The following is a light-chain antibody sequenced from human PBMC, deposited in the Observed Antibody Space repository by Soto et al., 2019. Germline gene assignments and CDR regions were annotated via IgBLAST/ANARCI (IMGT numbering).Light chain of an antibody. CDR2: DAS. J-gene: IGKJ2*01. Sequence: DIQVTQSPSTLSASVGDRVTITCRASQAPGGFFAWFQQKPGKAPKLLIYDASNWQTGVPRRFSGSQTGTEFTLTISGLQPDDYASYFCLQYDSYPYSFGQGTKVEIK. V-gene: IGKV1-5*01. CDR1: QAPGGF. CDR3: LQYDSYPYS.